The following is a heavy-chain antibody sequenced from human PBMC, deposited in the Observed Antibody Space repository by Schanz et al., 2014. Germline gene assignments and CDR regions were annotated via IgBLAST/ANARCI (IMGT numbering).Heavy chain of an antibody. CDR2: IRSSSTPI. D-gene: IGHD2-2*01. J-gene: IGHJ4*02. CDR3: ARESSNDIVLVPGAVFDH. V-gene: IGHV3-48*01. Sequence: EVHLLESGGGLVEPGGSLRLSCATSGFSLDIFAVSWVRQAPGKGPEWVSYIRSSSTPIYYADSVKGRFTISRDNAKNSLYLQMNSLRPGDTAVYYCARESSNDIVLVPGAVFDHWGQGILVTVSS. CDR1: GFSLDIFA.